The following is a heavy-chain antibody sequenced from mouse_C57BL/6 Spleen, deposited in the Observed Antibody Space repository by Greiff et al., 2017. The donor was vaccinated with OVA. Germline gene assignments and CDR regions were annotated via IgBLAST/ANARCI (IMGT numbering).Heavy chain of an antibody. Sequence: EVKLMESGPELVKPGASVKISCKASGYSFTGYYMNWVKQSPEKSLEWIGEINPSTGGTTYNQKFKAKATLTVDKSSSTAYMQLKSLTSEDSAVYYCARSYYSNYEGSAMDYWGQGTSVTVSS. CDR3: ARSYYSNYEGSAMDY. CDR1: GYSFTGYY. CDR2: INPSTGGT. V-gene: IGHV1-42*01. J-gene: IGHJ4*01. D-gene: IGHD2-5*01.